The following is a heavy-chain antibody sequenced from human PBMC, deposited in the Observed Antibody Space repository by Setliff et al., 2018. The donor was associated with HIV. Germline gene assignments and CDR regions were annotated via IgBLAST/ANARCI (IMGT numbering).Heavy chain of an antibody. Sequence: GGSLRLSCAASGFSFSSYSMNWVRQAPGKGLEWVSSISSSSTYIYYADSVKGRFTISRDNAKNSLYLQMHSLRAEDTAVYYCARDYAYDWNAVMDAWGKGTTVTVSS. D-gene: IGHD1-20*01. V-gene: IGHV3-21*01. CDR3: ARDYAYDWNAVMDA. CDR2: ISSSSTYI. CDR1: GFSFSSYS. J-gene: IGHJ6*03.